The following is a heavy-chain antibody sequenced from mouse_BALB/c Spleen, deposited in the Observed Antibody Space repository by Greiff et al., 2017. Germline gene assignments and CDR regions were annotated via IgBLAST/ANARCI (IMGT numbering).Heavy chain of an antibody. CDR1: GYTFTNYW. CDR3: ARPFYYGSSYGFDY. D-gene: IGHD1-1*01. V-gene: IGHV1-63*02. CDR2: IYPGGGYT. Sequence: QVQLQQSGAELVRPGTSVKISCKASGYTFTNYWLGWVKQRPGHGLEWIGDIYPGGGYTNYNEKFKGKATLTADTSSSTAYMQLSSLTSEDSAVYFCARPFYYGSSYGFDYWGQGTTLTVSS. J-gene: IGHJ2*01.